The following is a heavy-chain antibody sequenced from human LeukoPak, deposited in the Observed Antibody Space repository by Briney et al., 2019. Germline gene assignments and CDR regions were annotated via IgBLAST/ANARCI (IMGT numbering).Heavy chain of an antibody. CDR1: GFTLDDYA. CDR2: ISWNSGSI. CDR3: AKGSQRHFDY. Sequence: TGGSLRLSCAASGFTLDDYAMHWVRQAPGKGLEWVSGISWNSGSIGYADSVKGRFTISRDNAKNSLYLQMNSLRAEDTALYYCAKGSQRHFDYWGQGTLVTVSS. D-gene: IGHD5-24*01. V-gene: IGHV3-9*01. J-gene: IGHJ4*02.